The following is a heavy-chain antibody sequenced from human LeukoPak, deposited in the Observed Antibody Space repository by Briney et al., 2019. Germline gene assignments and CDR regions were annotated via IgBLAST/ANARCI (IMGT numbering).Heavy chain of an antibody. V-gene: IGHV3-11*06. J-gene: IGHJ4*02. D-gene: IGHD2-2*01. CDR3: ARHGCPNCYHIDF. CDR2: ISSSSSYT. Sequence: PGGSLRLSCAASGFTFSDYYMSWIRQAPGKGLEWVSYISSSSSYTNYADSVKGRFTISRDNAQNSLYLQMNSLRAEDTAVYYCARHGCPNCYHIDFWGQGTLVTVSS. CDR1: GFTFSDYY.